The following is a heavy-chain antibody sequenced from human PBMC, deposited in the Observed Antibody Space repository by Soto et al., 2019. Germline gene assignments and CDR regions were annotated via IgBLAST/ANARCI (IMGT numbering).Heavy chain of an antibody. D-gene: IGHD1-20*01. CDR2: IKPDGSEQ. CDR3: ARGNWNYYYGFDV. J-gene: IGHJ6*02. Sequence: GGSLRLSCAASEFTFDKYYMTWVRRAPGKGPEWVANIKPDGSEQYYVDSVKGRFTISRDNANNSLYLQMNSLRAEDTAVYFCARGNWNYYYGFDVWGQGTTVTVSS. CDR1: EFTFDKYY. V-gene: IGHV3-7*01.